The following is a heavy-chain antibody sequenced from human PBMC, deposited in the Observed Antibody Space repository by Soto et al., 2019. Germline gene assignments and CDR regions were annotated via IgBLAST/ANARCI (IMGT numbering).Heavy chain of an antibody. J-gene: IGHJ6*02. CDR1: GGTFSSYA. CDR3: ARGHKSGFDYYYSYGMDV. D-gene: IGHD5-12*01. CDR2: IIPIFGTA. V-gene: IGHV1-69*06. Sequence: QVQLVQSGAEVKKPGSSVKVSCKASGGTFSSYAISWVRQAPGQGLEWMGGIIPIFGTANYAQKFQGRVTITADKSTSTAHMDLSSLRYEDTAVYYCARGHKSGFDYYYSYGMDVWGQGTTVTVSS.